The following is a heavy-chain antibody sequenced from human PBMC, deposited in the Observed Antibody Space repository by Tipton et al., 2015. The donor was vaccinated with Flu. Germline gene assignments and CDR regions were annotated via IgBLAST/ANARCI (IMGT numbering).Heavy chain of an antibody. J-gene: IGHJ3*02. V-gene: IGHV4-34*10. CDR3: ARFWDVSDGFDI. D-gene: IGHD3-16*01. Sequence: LRLSCAASGFTFSGYGMNWVRQAPGQGLEWIGRIYPSGSTTYNPSLKSRITLSIDTPNSQFSLKLTSVTAADTAVYYCARFWDVSDGFDIWGRGTLVTVSS. CDR1: GFTFSGYG. CDR2: IYPSGST.